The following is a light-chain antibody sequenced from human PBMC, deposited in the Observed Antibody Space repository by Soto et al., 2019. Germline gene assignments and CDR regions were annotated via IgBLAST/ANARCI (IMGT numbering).Light chain of an antibody. Sequence: DIVMTQSPDSLAVSLGERATINCKSSQSVLYSSNNKNYLAWYQQKPGQPPKLLIYWASTRESGVPDRFSGRESGTDFILTISSLQAEDVAVYYCQQYYSTPWTFGQGTNVEIK. V-gene: IGKV4-1*01. J-gene: IGKJ1*01. CDR2: WAS. CDR1: QSVLYSSNNKNY. CDR3: QQYYSTPWT.